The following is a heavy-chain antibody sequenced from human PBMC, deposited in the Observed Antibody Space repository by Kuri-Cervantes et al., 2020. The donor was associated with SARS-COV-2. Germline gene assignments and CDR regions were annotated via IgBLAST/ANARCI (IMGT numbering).Heavy chain of an antibody. CDR1: GFTFGSYA. V-gene: IGHV3-30-3*01. Sequence: GGSLRLSCAASGFTFGSYAMHWVRQAPGKGLEWVAVISYDGSSKYYADSVKGRFTISRDNSKNTLYLQMNSLRAEDTAVYYCARSYYDYIWGSYRPEALDYWGQGTLVTVSS. D-gene: IGHD3-16*02. CDR2: ISYDGSSK. CDR3: ARSYYDYIWGSYRPEALDY. J-gene: IGHJ4*02.